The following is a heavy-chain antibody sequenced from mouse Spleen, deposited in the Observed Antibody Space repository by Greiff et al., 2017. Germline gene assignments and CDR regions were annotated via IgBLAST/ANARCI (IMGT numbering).Heavy chain of an antibody. J-gene: IGHJ1*01. Sequence: VQLQQPGAELVKPGASVKMSCKASGYTFTSYWITWVKQRPGQGLEWIGDIYPGSGSTNYNEKFKSKATLTVDTSSSTAYMQLSSLTSEDSAVYYCVYYYGRSWYFDVWGAGTTVTVSS. V-gene: IGHV1-55*01. CDR1: GYTFTSYW. CDR2: IYPGSGST. D-gene: IGHD1-1*01. CDR3: VYYYGRSWYFDV.